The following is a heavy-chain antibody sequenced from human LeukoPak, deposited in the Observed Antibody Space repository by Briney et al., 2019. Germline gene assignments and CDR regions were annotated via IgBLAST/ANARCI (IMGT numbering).Heavy chain of an antibody. V-gene: IGHV3-30*03. D-gene: IGHD4-17*01. J-gene: IGHJ3*02. Sequence: GGSLRLSCAASGFTFRTYAMHWVRQAPGKGLEWVAFMSHDGVKIFHADAVKGRFTISRDNARNSLYLQMNSLRAEDTAVYWCAAINDYGDPTGAFDIWGQGTMVTVSS. CDR3: AAINDYGDPTGAFDI. CDR1: GFTFRTYA. CDR2: MSHDGVKI.